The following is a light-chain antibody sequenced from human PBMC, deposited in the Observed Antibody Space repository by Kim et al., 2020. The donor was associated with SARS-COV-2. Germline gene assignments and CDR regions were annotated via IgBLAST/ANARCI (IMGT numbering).Light chain of an antibody. J-gene: IGLJ3*02. CDR2: YDN. CDR1: SSNIGKNA. Sequence: QSVLTQPPSVSEAPRQRVTISCSGSSSNIGKNAVNWYQQLPGKAPKLLIYYDNLLPSGVSDRFSGSKSGTSASLAISGLQSEDEADYYCAAWDDSLTAWVFGRGTQLTVL. CDR3: AAWDDSLTAWV. V-gene: IGLV1-36*01.